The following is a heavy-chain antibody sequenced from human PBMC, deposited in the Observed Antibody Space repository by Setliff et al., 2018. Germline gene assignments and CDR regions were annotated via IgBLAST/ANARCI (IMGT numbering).Heavy chain of an antibody. D-gene: IGHD1-26*01. J-gene: IGHJ4*02. Sequence: SETLSLTCAVSGYSISSGYYWGWIRQPPGKGLEWIGNIYHGGSTYYNPSLKSRVTISVDTSKNKFSLKLSSVTAADTAVYYCARDNTMVGATDYWGLGTLVTVSS. CDR1: GYSISSGYY. CDR2: IYHGGST. CDR3: ARDNTMVGATDY. V-gene: IGHV4-38-2*02.